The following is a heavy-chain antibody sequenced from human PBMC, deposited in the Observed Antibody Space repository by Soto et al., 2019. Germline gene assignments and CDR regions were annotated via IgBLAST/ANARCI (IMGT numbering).Heavy chain of an antibody. J-gene: IGHJ4*02. Sequence: GGSLRLSCAASGFTFSDHYMDWVRQAPGKGLEWVGRTRNKANSHTTEYAASVKGRFTISRDDSKNSLYLQMNSLKTEDTALYYCAGAYRVIDFWGQGTLVTVSS. D-gene: IGHD5-12*01. CDR2: TRNKANSHTT. CDR3: AGAYRVIDF. CDR1: GFTFSDHY. V-gene: IGHV3-72*01.